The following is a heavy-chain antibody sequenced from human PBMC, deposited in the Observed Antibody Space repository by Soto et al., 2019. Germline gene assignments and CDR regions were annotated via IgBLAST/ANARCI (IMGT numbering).Heavy chain of an antibody. J-gene: IGHJ5*02. V-gene: IGHV4-59*01. CDR3: ARVRWGSGGARTEFDP. D-gene: IGHD3-16*01. Sequence: KTSETLSLTCTVSGASISSYYCSWGRQPPGKGLEWIGYFYYSGSPNYNPSLKSRVTMSVDTSKNQFTLKLNSMTAADTAVYYCARVRWGSGGARTEFDPWGQGTLVTVSS. CDR1: GASISSYY. CDR2: FYYSGSP.